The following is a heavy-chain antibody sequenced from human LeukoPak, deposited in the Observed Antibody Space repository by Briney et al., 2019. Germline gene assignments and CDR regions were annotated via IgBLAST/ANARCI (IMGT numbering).Heavy chain of an antibody. D-gene: IGHD4-17*01. CDR2: ISAYNGNT. CDR1: GYTFTSYG. J-gene: IGHJ4*02. Sequence: GASVKVSCKASGYTFTSYGISWVRQAPGQGLEWMGWISAYNGNTNYAQKLQGRVTMTTDTSTSTAYMELSRLRSDDTAVYYCARDDTVTKRFDYWGQGTLVTVSS. V-gene: IGHV1-18*01. CDR3: ARDDTVTKRFDY.